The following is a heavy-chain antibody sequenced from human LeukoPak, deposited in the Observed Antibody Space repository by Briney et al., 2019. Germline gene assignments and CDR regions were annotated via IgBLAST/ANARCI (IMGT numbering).Heavy chain of an antibody. CDR1: GYTFTGYY. CDR3: ARDRYSSGWSIYYYYYMDV. Sequence: GASVKVSCKASGYTFTGYYMHWVRQAPGQGLEWMGWINPNSGGTNYAQKFQGRVTMTRDTSISTAYMELSRLRSDDTAVYYCARDRYSSGWSIYYYYYMDVWGKGTTVTVSS. V-gene: IGHV1-2*02. J-gene: IGHJ6*03. D-gene: IGHD6-19*01. CDR2: INPNSGGT.